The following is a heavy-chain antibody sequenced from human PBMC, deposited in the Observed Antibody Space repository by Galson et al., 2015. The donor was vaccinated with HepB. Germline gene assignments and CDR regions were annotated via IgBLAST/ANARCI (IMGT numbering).Heavy chain of an antibody. D-gene: IGHD3-10*01. V-gene: IGHV1-58*01. CDR3: AAASFYGSGSYRH. CDR2: IVVGSGNT. J-gene: IGHJ4*02. Sequence: SVKVSCKASGFTFTSSAVQWVRQARGQRLEWIGWIVVGSGNTNYAQKFQERVTITRDMPTSTAYMELSSLRSEDTAVYYCAAASFYGSGSYRHWGQGTLVTVSS. CDR1: GFTFTSSA.